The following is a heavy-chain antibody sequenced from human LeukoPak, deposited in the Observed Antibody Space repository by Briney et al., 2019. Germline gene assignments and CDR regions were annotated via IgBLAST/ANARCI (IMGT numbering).Heavy chain of an antibody. J-gene: IGHJ6*03. CDR1: GGSISSSNW. CDR2: IYHSGRT. D-gene: IGHD5-12*01. Sequence: SETLSLTCAVSGGSISSSNWWSWVRQPPGKGLEWIGSIYHSGRTFYNPSLKSRVTISVDTSKNQFSLKLTSVTAADTAVYYCARVPVANYYYYYMDVWGKGTTVTISS. V-gene: IGHV4-4*02. CDR3: ARVPVANYYYYYMDV.